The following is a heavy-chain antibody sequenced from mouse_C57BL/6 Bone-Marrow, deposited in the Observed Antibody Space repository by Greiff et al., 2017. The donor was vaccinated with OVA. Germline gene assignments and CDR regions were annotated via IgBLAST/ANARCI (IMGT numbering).Heavy chain of an antibody. J-gene: IGHJ1*03. CDR2: IYPGGGYT. CDR1: GYTFTNYW. Sequence: QVQLQQSGAELVRPGTSVKMSCKASGYTFTNYWIGWAKQRPGHGLEWIGDIYPGGGYTNYNEKFKGKATLTADKSSSTAYMQFSSLTSEDSAIYYCARDSRRWYFDDWGKGTTVTVSS. V-gene: IGHV1-63*01. CDR3: ARDSRRWYFDD.